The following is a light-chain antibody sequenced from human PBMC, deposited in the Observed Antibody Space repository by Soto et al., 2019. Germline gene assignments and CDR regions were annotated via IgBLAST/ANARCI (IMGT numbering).Light chain of an antibody. CDR2: DVS. J-gene: IGLJ2*01. V-gene: IGLV2-14*01. CDR1: SSDVGGYNY. Sequence: QSALTQPASVSGSPGQSITISCTGTSSDVGGYNYVSWYQQHPGKAPKPMIYDVSNRLSGVSNRFSGSKSGNTASLTISGLQAEDEADYYCSSYTSSSTVVFGGGTKLTVL. CDR3: SSYTSSSTVV.